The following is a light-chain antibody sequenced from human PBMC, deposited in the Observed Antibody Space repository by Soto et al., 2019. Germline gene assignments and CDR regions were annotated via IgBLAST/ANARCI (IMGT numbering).Light chain of an antibody. CDR3: QQRSNWPGVT. V-gene: IGKV3-11*01. CDR2: DAS. CDR1: QSVVNY. J-gene: IGKJ5*01. Sequence: EVVLTQSPGTLSLSPGERATLSCRTSQSVVNYQLAWYRQKPGQAPRLLIYDASNRATGIPARFSGSGSGTDFTLTISSLEPEDFAVYYCQQRSNWPGVTFGQGTRLEIK.